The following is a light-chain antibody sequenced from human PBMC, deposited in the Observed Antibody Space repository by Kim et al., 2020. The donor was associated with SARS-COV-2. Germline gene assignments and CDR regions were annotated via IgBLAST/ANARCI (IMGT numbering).Light chain of an antibody. J-gene: IGKJ1*01. Sequence: DIQMTQSPSATAASIGDRVTITCRASQGISNFLAWFQQKPGNAPKRLIYAASTLQSGVPSRFSGSGYGTEFTLTITSLQPEDFGNYYCLQYNSFPWTFGQGTKVDIK. CDR3: LQYNSFPWT. V-gene: IGKV1-17*03. CDR1: QGISNF. CDR2: AAS.